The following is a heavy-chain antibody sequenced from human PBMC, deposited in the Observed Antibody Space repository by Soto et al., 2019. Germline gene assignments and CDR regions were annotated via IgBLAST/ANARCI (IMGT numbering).Heavy chain of an antibody. Sequence: EVQLVESGGGLVQPGRSLRLSCAASGFTFDDYAMHWVRQAPGKGLEWVSGISWNSGSIDYADSVKGRFTISRDNAKNCLYLQMNSVKDEDRAFYYDANDRGHRFESWGQGTLVTVSS. CDR1: GFTFDDYA. CDR2: ISWNSGSI. CDR3: ANDRGHRFES. D-gene: IGHD3-10*01. V-gene: IGHV3-9*01. J-gene: IGHJ4*02.